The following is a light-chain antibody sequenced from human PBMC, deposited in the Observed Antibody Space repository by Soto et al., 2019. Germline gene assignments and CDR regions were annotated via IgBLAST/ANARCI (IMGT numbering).Light chain of an antibody. V-gene: IGKV1-39*01. CDR1: QSITTY. CDR2: SAS. Sequence: DIQMTQSPSSLSASVGDRLTITCRASQSITTYLNWYQHKPGKAPILLIYSASTLQSGVPSRFRGSGSGTHFTLTISSLQPEDFAVYYCQQTSMTPFTFGGGTKVEIK. J-gene: IGKJ4*01. CDR3: QQTSMTPFT.